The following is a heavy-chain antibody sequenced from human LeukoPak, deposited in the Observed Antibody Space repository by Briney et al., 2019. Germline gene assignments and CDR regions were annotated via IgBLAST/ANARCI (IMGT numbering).Heavy chain of an antibody. Sequence: ASVKVSCKTSGYTFTDYYIHWVRQAPGQGLEWMGWINSNSGGTSYAQKFQGRVTLTRDTPTRTAYMELNSLTSDDTAVYYCARTSIAARRADFDYWGQGTVVTVSS. J-gene: IGHJ4*02. CDR1: GYTFTDYY. V-gene: IGHV1-2*02. D-gene: IGHD6-6*01. CDR2: INSNSGGT. CDR3: ARTSIAARRADFDY.